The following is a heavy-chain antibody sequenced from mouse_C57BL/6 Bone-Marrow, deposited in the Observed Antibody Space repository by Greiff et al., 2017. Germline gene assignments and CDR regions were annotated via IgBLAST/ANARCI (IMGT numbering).Heavy chain of an antibody. CDR3: ALNWDQKDYAMDY. CDR2: IHPNSGST. D-gene: IGHD4-1*01. CDR1: GYTFTSYW. J-gene: IGHJ4*01. V-gene: IGHV1-64*01. Sequence: QVHVKQPGAELVKPGASVKLSCKASGYTFTSYWMHWVKQRPGQGLEWIGMIHPNSGSTNYNEKFKSKATLTVDKSSSTAYMQLSSLTSEDSAVYYCALNWDQKDYAMDYWGQGTSVTVSS.